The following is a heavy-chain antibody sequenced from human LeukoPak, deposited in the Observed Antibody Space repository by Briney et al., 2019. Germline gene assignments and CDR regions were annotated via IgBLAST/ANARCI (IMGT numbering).Heavy chain of an antibody. Sequence: PSETLSLTCAVYGGSFSGYYWSWIRQPPGKGLEWIGEINHSGSTNYNPSLKSQVTISVDTSKNQFSLKLSSVTAADTAVYYCARVGVLDTAMPIYYFDYWGQGTLVTVSS. CDR2: INHSGST. J-gene: IGHJ4*02. CDR1: GGSFSGYY. CDR3: ARVGVLDTAMPIYYFDY. D-gene: IGHD5-18*01. V-gene: IGHV4-34*01.